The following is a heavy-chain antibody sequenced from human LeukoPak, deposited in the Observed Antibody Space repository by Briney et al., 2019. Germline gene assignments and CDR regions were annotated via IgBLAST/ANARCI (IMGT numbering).Heavy chain of an antibody. D-gene: IGHD3-10*01. CDR3: ARRRGYYYGSGSDYGMDV. CDR2: IYYSGST. J-gene: IGHJ6*02. V-gene: IGHV4-59*08. Sequence: PSETLSLTCTVSGGSISSYYWSWIRQPPGKGLEWIGYIYYSGSTNYNPSLKSRVTISVDTSKNQFSLKLSSVTAADTAVYYCARRRGYYYGSGSDYGMDVWGQGTTVTVSS. CDR1: GGSISSYY.